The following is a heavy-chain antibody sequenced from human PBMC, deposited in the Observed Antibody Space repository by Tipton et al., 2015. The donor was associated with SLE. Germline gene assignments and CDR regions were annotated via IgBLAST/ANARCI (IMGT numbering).Heavy chain of an antibody. Sequence: QVQLVQSGPEVKKPGASVKVSCRASGYTFSRFGISWVRQAPGQGLEWMGWISAYNGNRKYAQTFQDRVTMTKDTSTSTAYMELRSLRSDDTAVYYCAKANPFYSGYDFDYWGQGTLVTVSS. CDR3: AKANPFYSGYDFDY. CDR2: ISAYNGNR. V-gene: IGHV1-18*01. D-gene: IGHD5-12*01. J-gene: IGHJ4*02. CDR1: GYTFSRFG.